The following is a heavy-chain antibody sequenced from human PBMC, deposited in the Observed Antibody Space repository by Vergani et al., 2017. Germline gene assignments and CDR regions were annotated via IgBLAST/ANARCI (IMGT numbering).Heavy chain of an antibody. CDR3: AKDTAAAGD. CDR2: IWYDGSNK. D-gene: IGHD6-13*01. Sequence: QVQLVESGGGVVQPGRSLRLSCAASGFTFSSYGMHWVRQAPGKGLEWVAVIWYDGSNKYYADSVKSRFTISRDNSKNTLYLQMNSLRAEDTAVYYCAKDTAAAGDWGQGTLVTVSS. CDR1: GFTFSSYG. V-gene: IGHV3-33*06. J-gene: IGHJ4*02.